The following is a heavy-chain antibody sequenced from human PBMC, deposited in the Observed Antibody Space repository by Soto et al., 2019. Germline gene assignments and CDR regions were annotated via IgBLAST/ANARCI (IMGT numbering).Heavy chain of an antibody. CDR1: GGSISSSSYY. Sequence: SETLSLTCTVSGGSISSSSYYWGWIRQPPGKGLEWIGYIYYSGSTNYNPSLKSRVTISVDTSKNQFSLKLSSVTAADTAVYYCARSEIAATVDYWGQGTLVTVSS. CDR3: ARSEIAATVDY. CDR2: IYYSGST. V-gene: IGHV4-61*05. D-gene: IGHD6-13*01. J-gene: IGHJ4*02.